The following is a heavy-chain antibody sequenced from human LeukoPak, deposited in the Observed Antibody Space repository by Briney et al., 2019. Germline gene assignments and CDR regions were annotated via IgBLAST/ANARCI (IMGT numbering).Heavy chain of an antibody. CDR3: ARGSIVGATFDYFDY. Sequence: GASVKVSCRASGCTFTGYYMHWVRQAPGQGLEWMGWIKPNSGGTNYAQKFQGRVTMTRDTSISTAYMELSRLRSDDTAVYYCARGSIVGATFDYFDYWGQGTLVTVSS. CDR2: IKPNSGGT. V-gene: IGHV1-2*02. CDR1: GCTFTGYY. J-gene: IGHJ4*02. D-gene: IGHD1-26*01.